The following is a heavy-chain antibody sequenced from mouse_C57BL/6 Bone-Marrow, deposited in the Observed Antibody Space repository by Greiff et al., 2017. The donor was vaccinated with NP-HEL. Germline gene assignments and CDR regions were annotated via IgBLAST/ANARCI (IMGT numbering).Heavy chain of an antibody. CDR1: GYTFTSYW. V-gene: IGHV1-55*01. CDR2: IYPGSGST. D-gene: IGHD1-1*01. CDR3: ARSFITTVGVDY. J-gene: IGHJ2*01. Sequence: VQLQQPGAELVKPGASVKMSCKASGYTFTSYWITWVKQRPGQGLEWIGDIYPGSGSTNYNEKFKSKATLTVDTSSSTAYMQLSSLTSEDSAVYYCARSFITTVGVDYWGQGTTLTVSS.